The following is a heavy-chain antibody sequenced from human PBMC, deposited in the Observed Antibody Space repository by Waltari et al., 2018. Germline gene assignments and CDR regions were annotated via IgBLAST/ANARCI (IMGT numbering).Heavy chain of an antibody. V-gene: IGHV4-59*01. CDR1: GGSISSNY. CDR3: ARDGAAAVRWYGMDV. D-gene: IGHD6-13*01. J-gene: IGHJ6*02. Sequence: QVQLQESGPGLVKPSETLSLTCTVSGGSISSNYWSWIRQPPGQGLEWIGSICYSGSTNYNPSLKSRFTIPVDTSKNQFSLKLSSVTAADTAVYYCARDGAAAVRWYGMDVWGQGTTVTVSS. CDR2: ICYSGST.